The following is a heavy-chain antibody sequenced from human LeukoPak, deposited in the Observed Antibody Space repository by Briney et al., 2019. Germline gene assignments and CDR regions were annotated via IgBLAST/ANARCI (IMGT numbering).Heavy chain of an antibody. J-gene: IGHJ4*02. D-gene: IGHD3/OR15-3a*01. CDR2: IIPIFGTA. CDR3: ARVLDDSPTEYYFDY. Sequence: SVKVSCKASGGTFSSYAISWVRQAPGQGLEWMGGIIPIFGTANYAQKFQGRVMITADESTSTAYMELSSLRSEDTAVYYCARVLDDSPTEYYFDYWGQGTLVTVSS. CDR1: GGTFSSYA. V-gene: IGHV1-69*13.